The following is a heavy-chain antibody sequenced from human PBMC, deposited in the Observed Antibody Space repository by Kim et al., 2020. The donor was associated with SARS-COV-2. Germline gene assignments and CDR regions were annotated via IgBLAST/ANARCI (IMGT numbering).Heavy chain of an antibody. Sequence: ASVKVSCKTSGYTFTDYYMHWVRQAPGQGPEWMGWINPKSGGTNYAQKFWGRVTMTGDTSISTPYMDLSRLTSDDTAVYYCTVKGGFSTSRDYWGQGTL. D-gene: IGHD6-13*01. CDR1: GYTFTDYY. CDR3: TVKGGFSTSRDY. J-gene: IGHJ4*02. V-gene: IGHV1-2*02. CDR2: INPKSGGT.